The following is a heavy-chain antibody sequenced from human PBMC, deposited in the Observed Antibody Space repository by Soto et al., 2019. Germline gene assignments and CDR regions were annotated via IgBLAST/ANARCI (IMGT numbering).Heavy chain of an antibody. CDR1: GYTLTELS. Sequence: SVKVSCKVSGYTLTELSMHWVRQAPGKGLEWMGGFDPEDGETIYAQKFQGRVTMTEDTSTDTAYMELSSLRPEDTAVYYCATDRGYSSSWSNWFDPWGQGTLVTVSS. CDR2: FDPEDGET. J-gene: IGHJ5*02. V-gene: IGHV1-24*01. CDR3: ATDRGYSSSWSNWFDP. D-gene: IGHD6-13*01.